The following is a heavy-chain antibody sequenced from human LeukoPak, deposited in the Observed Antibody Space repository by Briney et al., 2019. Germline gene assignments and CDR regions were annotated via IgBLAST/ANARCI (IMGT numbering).Heavy chain of an antibody. Sequence: GESLKISCKGSGYSFTNHWIGWVRQVPGKGLEWMGIIYPGDSDTRYSPSFQGQVTISADKSINTAYLQWSSLKASDTAMYYCARLGTTVIQYNWFDPWGQGTLVTVSS. V-gene: IGHV5-51*01. CDR3: ARLGTTVIQYNWFDP. CDR2: IYPGDSDT. CDR1: GYSFTNHW. J-gene: IGHJ5*02. D-gene: IGHD4-17*01.